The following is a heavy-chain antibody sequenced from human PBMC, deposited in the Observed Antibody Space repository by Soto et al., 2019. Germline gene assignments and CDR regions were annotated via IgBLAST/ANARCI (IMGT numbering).Heavy chain of an antibody. Sequence: SETLSLTCTVSGGSISSSSYYWGWIRQPPGKGLERIGSIYYSGSTYYNPSLKSRVTISVDTSKNQFSLKLSSVTAADTAVYYCARHSRGYSYEGNWFDPWGQGTLVTVSS. CDR1: GGSISSSSYY. J-gene: IGHJ5*02. V-gene: IGHV4-39*01. CDR3: ARHSRGYSYEGNWFDP. CDR2: IYYSGST. D-gene: IGHD5-18*01.